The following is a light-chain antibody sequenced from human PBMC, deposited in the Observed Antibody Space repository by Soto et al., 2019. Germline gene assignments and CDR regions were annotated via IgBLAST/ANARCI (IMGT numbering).Light chain of an antibody. CDR1: QGISSH. J-gene: IGKJ4*01. Sequence: DIQLTQSPSFLSASVGDRVTITCRASQGISSHLAWYQQKPGKAPKLLIYGASTVQSGVPSKFSGSGSGTEFTLTISSLQPEDFATYFCQQVNSYPLTFGGGTKVEIE. V-gene: IGKV1-9*01. CDR2: GAS. CDR3: QQVNSYPLT.